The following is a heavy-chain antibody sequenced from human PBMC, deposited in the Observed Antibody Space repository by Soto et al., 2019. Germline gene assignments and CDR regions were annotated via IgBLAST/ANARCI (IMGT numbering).Heavy chain of an antibody. CDR3: ARRCGDAPYYYDSSGYYCFDY. V-gene: IGHV3-23*01. J-gene: IGHJ4*02. Sequence: GGSLRLSCAASGFTFSSYAMSWVRQAPGKGLEWVSAISGSGGSTYYADSVKGRFTISRDKSKNTLYLQMNSLRAEDTAVYYCARRCGDAPYYYDSSGYYCFDYWGQGTLVTVSS. CDR1: GFTFSSYA. CDR2: ISGSGGST. D-gene: IGHD3-22*01.